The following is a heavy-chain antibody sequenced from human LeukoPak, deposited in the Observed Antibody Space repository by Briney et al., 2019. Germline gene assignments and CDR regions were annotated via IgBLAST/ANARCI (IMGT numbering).Heavy chain of an antibody. J-gene: IGHJ3*01. D-gene: IGHD1-14*01. CDR1: GFTFGNSW. CDR2: INADGSTT. CDR3: VVVVEPPDSDGFDV. V-gene: IGHV3-74*01. Sequence: SGGSLRLSCAASGFTFGNSWVHWVRQAPGKGLVWVSLINADGSTTTYADSVKGRFTISRGNARNTLSLQMNSLTIEDTAVYYCVVVVEPPDSDGFDVWGQGTMITVSS.